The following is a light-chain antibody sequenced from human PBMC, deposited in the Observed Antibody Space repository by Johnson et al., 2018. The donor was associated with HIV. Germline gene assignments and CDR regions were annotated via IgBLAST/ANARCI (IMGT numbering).Light chain of an antibody. CDR3: GTWDSSLSVYV. CDR2: DNN. CDR1: SCDIGNNY. J-gene: IGLJ1*01. V-gene: IGLV1-51*01. Sequence: QSVLTQPPSVSAAPGQKVTISCSGSSCDIGNNYVSWHQQLPGTAPKLLIYDNNKRPSGIPDRFSGSKSGTSATLGITGPQTGDEADYYCGTWDSSLSVYVFGTGTKVTVL.